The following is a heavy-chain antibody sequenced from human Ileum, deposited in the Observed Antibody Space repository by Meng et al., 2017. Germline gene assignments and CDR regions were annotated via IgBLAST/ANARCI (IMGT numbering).Heavy chain of an antibody. J-gene: IGHJ4*02. CDR2: INPNSGGT. D-gene: IGHD3-16*02. CDR3: AGLITFGGVIVNY. V-gene: IGHV1-2*06. CDR1: GYTFTGYY. Sequence: ASVKVSCKASGYTFTGYYMHWLRQAPGQGLEWMGRINPNSGGTNYAQKFQGRVTMTRDTSISTAYMELSRLRSDDTAVYYCAGLITFGGVIVNYWGQGTLVTVSS.